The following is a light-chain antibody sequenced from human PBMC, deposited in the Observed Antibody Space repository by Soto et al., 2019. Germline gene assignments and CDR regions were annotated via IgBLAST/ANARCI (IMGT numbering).Light chain of an antibody. CDR2: DAS. J-gene: IGKJ5*01. CDR1: LNINNY. CDR3: QDYDYLPT. V-gene: IGKV1-33*01. Sequence: DIRMTQSPSSLSASLGDRVTITCHARLNINNYFNWYQQNPGRAPKLLISDASNLQPGVPSRIRGSGSGTDLTFTISHREAEDIATYYYQDYDYLPTCGQGTRLEIK.